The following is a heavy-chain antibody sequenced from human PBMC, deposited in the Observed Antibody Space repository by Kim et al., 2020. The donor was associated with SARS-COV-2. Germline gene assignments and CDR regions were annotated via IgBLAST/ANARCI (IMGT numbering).Heavy chain of an antibody. V-gene: IGHV3-23*01. J-gene: IGHJ4*02. D-gene: IGHD3-3*01. CDR2: GGST. Sequence: GGSTNSAYSGKGRFTISRDNSKNTLYLQMNSLRAEDTAVYYCANLYDLAGWGQGTLVTVSS. CDR3: ANLYDLAG.